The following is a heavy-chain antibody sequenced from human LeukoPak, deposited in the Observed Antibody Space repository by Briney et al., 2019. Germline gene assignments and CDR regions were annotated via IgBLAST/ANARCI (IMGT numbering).Heavy chain of an antibody. CDR1: GYTFTSYG. V-gene: IGHV1-18*01. Sequence: ASVKVSCKASGYTFTSYGISWVRPAPGQGLEWMGWVSAYNGNTNYAQKLQGTVNMTTDTSTSTAYMELRSPRSDDTAVYYCARHSIAGYSWFDPWGQGTLVTVSS. J-gene: IGHJ5*02. CDR3: ARHSIAGYSWFDP. D-gene: IGHD6-6*01. CDR2: VSAYNGNT.